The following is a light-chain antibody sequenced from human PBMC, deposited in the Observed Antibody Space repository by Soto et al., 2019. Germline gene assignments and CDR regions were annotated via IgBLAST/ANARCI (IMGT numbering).Light chain of an antibody. V-gene: IGKV3-20*01. CDR2: GAS. CDR3: QQYASSPRP. Sequence: EILLTQAPGTLTLSPGVGATLSCRASQSVSSSSLAWYQQKLGQSPRLLVYGASSRATGIPYRFSGSGSGTDFTLTISRLEPEDFAVYFCQQYASSPRPFGLGTKVDIK. CDR1: QSVSSSS. J-gene: IGKJ1*01.